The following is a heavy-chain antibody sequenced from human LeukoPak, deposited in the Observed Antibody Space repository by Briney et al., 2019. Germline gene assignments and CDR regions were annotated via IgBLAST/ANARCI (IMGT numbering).Heavy chain of an antibody. CDR2: IYSGGST. Sequence: GGSLRLSCAASGFTVSSNYMSWVRQAQGKGLGWVSVIYSGGSTYYADSVKGRFTIPRDNSKNTLYLQMNSLRAEDTAVYYCARVIRAAAGNNWFDPWGQGTLVTVSS. CDR3: ARVIRAAAGNNWFDP. J-gene: IGHJ5*02. CDR1: GFTVSSNY. V-gene: IGHV3-53*01. D-gene: IGHD6-13*01.